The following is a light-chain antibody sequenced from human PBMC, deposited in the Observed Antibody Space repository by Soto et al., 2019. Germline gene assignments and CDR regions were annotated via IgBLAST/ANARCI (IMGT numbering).Light chain of an antibody. CDR2: DVS. CDR1: SSDVGAYNF. Sequence: QSALTQPASVSGSPGQSITISCTGTSSDVGAYNFVSWFQQHPGKAPQLMIYDVSNRPSGVSNRFSGSKSGNTASLTISGLQAEDAADYYCRYFTSSSSYVFGTGTKVTVL. J-gene: IGLJ1*01. CDR3: RYFTSSSSYV. V-gene: IGLV2-14*01.